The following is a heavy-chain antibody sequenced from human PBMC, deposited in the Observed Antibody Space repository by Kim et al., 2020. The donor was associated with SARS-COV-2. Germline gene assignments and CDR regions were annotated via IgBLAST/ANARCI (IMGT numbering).Heavy chain of an antibody. CDR2: TYYRSKWYN. J-gene: IGHJ6*02. CDR3: AKSYEKTTVTTFYYGLDV. V-gene: IGHV6-1*01. D-gene: IGHD4-17*01. Sequence: SQTLSLTCAISGDSVSSNSAAWNWIRQSPSRGLEWLGRTYYRSKWYNDYAVSVKSRITINPDTSKNQFSLQLNSLTPEDTAVYYCAKSYEKTTVTTFYYGLDVWGPGTTVTVSS. CDR1: GDSVSSNSAA.